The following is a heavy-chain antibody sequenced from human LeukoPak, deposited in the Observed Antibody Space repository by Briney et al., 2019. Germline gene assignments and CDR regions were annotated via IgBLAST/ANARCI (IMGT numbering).Heavy chain of an antibody. V-gene: IGHV3-21*01. Sequence: GGSLRLSCAASGFTFSSYSMNWVRQAPGKGLEWASSISSSSSYIYYTDSVKGRFTISRDNAKNSLYLQMNSLRAEDTAVYYCARVRGYSYVNGDYWGQGTLVTVSS. D-gene: IGHD5-18*01. CDR3: ARVRGYSYVNGDY. J-gene: IGHJ4*02. CDR2: ISSSSSYI. CDR1: GFTFSSYS.